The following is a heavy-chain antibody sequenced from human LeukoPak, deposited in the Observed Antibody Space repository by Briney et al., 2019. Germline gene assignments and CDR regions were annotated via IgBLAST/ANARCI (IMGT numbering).Heavy chain of an antibody. CDR1: GGSIRSYY. Sequence: SETLSLTCTVSGGSIRSYYWSWIRQPPGKGLEWIGYIYYSGTTNYNPSLKSRVTISVDTSKNQFSLKLSSVTAADTAVYYCARVAYDYVWGSYPYYYYMDVWGKGTTVTISS. CDR2: IYYSGTT. D-gene: IGHD3-16*02. J-gene: IGHJ6*03. CDR3: ARVAYDYVWGSYPYYYYMDV. V-gene: IGHV4-59*01.